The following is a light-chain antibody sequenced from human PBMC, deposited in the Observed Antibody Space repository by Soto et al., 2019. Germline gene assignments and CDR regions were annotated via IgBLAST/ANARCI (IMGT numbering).Light chain of an antibody. Sequence: EIVLTQSPATLSLSPGERATLSCRASQSVSSYLAWYQQKPGQAPRLLIYDASNRATGIPARFSGSGSGTDSTLTIISLEPEDFAVYYCQQRSNWPPGLTFGGGTKVEIK. V-gene: IGKV3-11*01. CDR3: QQRSNWPPGLT. CDR2: DAS. J-gene: IGKJ4*01. CDR1: QSVSSY.